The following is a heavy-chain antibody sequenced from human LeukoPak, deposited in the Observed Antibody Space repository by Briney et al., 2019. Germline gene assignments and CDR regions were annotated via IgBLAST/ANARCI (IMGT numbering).Heavy chain of an antibody. V-gene: IGHV1-69*06. D-gene: IGHD3-10*01. CDR3: ARQIMVRGAILRLDY. CDR2: IIPIFGTA. Sequence: SVKVSCKASGGTFSSYAISWVRQAPGQGLEWMGGIIPIFGTANYAQKFQGRVTITADKSTSTAYMELSSLRSEDTAVYYCARQIMVRGAILRLDYWGQGTLVTVSS. J-gene: IGHJ4*02. CDR1: GGTFSSYA.